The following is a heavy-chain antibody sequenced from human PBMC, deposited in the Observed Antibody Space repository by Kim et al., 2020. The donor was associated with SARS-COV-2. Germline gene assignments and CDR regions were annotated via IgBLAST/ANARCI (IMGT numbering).Heavy chain of an antibody. V-gene: IGHV4-39*01. J-gene: IGHJ4*02. Sequence: SETLSLTCTVSDGSISSSSYYWGWIRQPPGKGLEWIGSIYYSESTYYNPSLKSRVNISVDTSKNQFSLKLSSVTAADTAVYYCARRATTSSWYVGPIFFDYWGQGTLVTVSS. CDR3: ARRATTSSWYVGPIFFDY. D-gene: IGHD6-13*01. CDR1: DGSISSSSYY. CDR2: IYYSEST.